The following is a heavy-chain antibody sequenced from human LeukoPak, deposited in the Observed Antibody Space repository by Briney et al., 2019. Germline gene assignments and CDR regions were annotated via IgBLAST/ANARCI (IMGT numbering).Heavy chain of an antibody. Sequence: GASVKVSCKASGYTFTGYYMHWVRQAPGQGLEWMGIINPSGGSTSYAQKFQGRVTMTRDMSTSTVYMELSSLRSEDTAVYYCARRNPIVDDAFDIWGQGTMVTVSS. J-gene: IGHJ3*02. CDR1: GYTFTGYY. CDR2: INPSGGST. CDR3: ARRNPIVDDAFDI. V-gene: IGHV1-46*01. D-gene: IGHD3-16*02.